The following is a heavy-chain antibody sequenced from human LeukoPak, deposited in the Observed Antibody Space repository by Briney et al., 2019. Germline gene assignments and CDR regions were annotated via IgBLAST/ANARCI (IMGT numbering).Heavy chain of an antibody. CDR3: ARERDYYDSSGFSDY. CDR2: IIPIFGTA. D-gene: IGHD3-22*01. CDR1: GGTFSSYA. Sequence: SVKVSCEASGGTFSSYAISWVRQAPGQGLEWMGGIIPIFGTANYAQKFQGRVTITADESTSTAYMELSSLRSEDTAVYYCARERDYYDSSGFSDYWGQGTLVTVSS. J-gene: IGHJ4*02. V-gene: IGHV1-69*13.